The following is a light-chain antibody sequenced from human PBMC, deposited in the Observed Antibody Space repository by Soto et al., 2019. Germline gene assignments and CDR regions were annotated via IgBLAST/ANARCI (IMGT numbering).Light chain of an antibody. V-gene: IGKV3-11*01. Sequence: EIVLTQSPATLSLSPGERATLSCRASQSVSSYLAWYQQKPGQAPRLLIYDASNRATGIPARFSGSGSGTDFTLTISSLEPEDFAVYYCQQRSNWAITLGQGTRLDIK. CDR3: QQRSNWAIT. J-gene: IGKJ5*01. CDR2: DAS. CDR1: QSVSSY.